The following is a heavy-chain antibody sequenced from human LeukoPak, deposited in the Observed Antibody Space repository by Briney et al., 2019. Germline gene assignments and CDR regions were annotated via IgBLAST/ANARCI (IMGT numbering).Heavy chain of an antibody. J-gene: IGHJ4*02. CDR3: ARDLASTSNWELDY. CDR1: GYTFAGYF. CDR2: INPNSGDT. V-gene: IGHV1-2*04. D-gene: IGHD1-26*01. Sequence: ASVRVSCKASGYTFAGYFIHWVRQAPGQGLEWMGRINPNSGDTEYAPKFQGWVTMTRDTSISTAYVEVRRLISDDTAVYYCARDLASTSNWELDYWGQGTLVIVSS.